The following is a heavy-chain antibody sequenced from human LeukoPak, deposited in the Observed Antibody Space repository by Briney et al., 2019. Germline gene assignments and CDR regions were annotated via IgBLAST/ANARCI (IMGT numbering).Heavy chain of an antibody. D-gene: IGHD5-12*01. J-gene: IGHJ4*02. V-gene: IGHV4-59*12. CDR2: IHNSGTT. Sequence: PETLCLTCTVSGGSISTYYWSWIRQSPGRGLEWIGYIHNSGTTNYNPSLKSRATMSVDTSKNQFSLKLSSVTAADTAVYYCARPRYRNKWYYFEYWGQGDVDPVSS. CDR1: GGSISTYY. CDR3: ARPRYRNKWYYFEY.